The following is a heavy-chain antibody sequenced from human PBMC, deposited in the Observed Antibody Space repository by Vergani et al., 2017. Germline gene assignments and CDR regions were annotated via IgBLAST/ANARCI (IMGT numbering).Heavy chain of an antibody. Sequence: EVQLVESGGGLVKPGGSLRLSCAASGFTFSNAWMSWVRQAPGKGLEWVGRIKSKTDGGTTDYAAPVKGRFTISRDDSKNTLYLQMNSLRAEDTAVYYCARDLLVDTAMVGAFDIWGQGTMVTVSS. D-gene: IGHD5-18*01. V-gene: IGHV3-15*01. J-gene: IGHJ3*02. CDR3: ARDLLVDTAMVGAFDI. CDR1: GFTFSNAW. CDR2: IKSKTDGGTT.